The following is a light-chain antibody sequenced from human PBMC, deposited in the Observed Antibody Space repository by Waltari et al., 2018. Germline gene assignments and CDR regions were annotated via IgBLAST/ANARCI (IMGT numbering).Light chain of an antibody. CDR1: QSVCSY. Sequence: EIELTQSPDTRYLSPGERANLSCMASQSVCSYLAWYQQKPGQSPRLLIHDASNRASGIPARFSGSGSGTDFTLTISSLEPEDFAVYYCQQRSSNWFTFGGGTKVEIK. J-gene: IGKJ4*01. CDR3: QQRSSNWFT. V-gene: IGKV3-11*01. CDR2: DAS.